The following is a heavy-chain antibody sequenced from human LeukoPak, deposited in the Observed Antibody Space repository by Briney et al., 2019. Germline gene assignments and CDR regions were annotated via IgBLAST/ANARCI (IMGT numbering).Heavy chain of an antibody. CDR2: INHSGST. J-gene: IGHJ3*02. D-gene: IGHD3-22*01. CDR3: ARGPGSSGYYLYAFDI. V-gene: IGHV4-34*01. Sequence: SETLSLTCAVYGGSFSGYYWSWIRQPPGKGLEWIGEINHSGSTNYSPSLKSRVTISVDTSKNQFSLKLSSVTAADTAVYYCARGPGSSGYYLYAFDIWGQGTMVTVSS. CDR1: GGSFSGYY.